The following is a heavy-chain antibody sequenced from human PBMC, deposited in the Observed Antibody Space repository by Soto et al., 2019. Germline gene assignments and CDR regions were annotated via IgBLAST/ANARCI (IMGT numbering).Heavy chain of an antibody. D-gene: IGHD3-10*01. V-gene: IGHV4-39*01. CDR1: GGSISSSSYY. J-gene: IGHJ6*02. Sequence: PSETLSLTCAVSGGSISSSSYYWDWIRQPPGKGLEWIGTIYYTGTSNYNPSLKSRVTISVDTSKNQFSLKLSSVTAADTAIYYCARRPGAQFYYYAMDVWGQGTTVTVSS. CDR3: ARRPGAQFYYYAMDV. CDR2: IYYTGTS.